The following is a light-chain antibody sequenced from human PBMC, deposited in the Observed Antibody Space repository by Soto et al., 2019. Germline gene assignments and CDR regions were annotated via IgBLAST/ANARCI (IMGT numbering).Light chain of an antibody. CDR2: GAS. CDR1: QSVSSSY. J-gene: IGKJ2*01. CDR3: QQYNNWPPHT. V-gene: IGKV3-15*01. Sequence: EIVLTQSPGTLSLSPGERATLSCRASQSVSSSYLAWYQQKPGQAPRLLIYGASTRATGIPARFSGSGSGTEFTLTISGLQSEAFAVYYCQQYNNWPPHTFGQGTKLEIK.